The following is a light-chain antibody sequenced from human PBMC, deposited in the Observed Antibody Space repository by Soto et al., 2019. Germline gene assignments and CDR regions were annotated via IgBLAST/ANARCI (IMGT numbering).Light chain of an antibody. CDR1: QRIGNW. V-gene: IGKV1-5*01. J-gene: IGKJ1*01. Sequence: DIQMTQSPSTLSASIGDRVTINCRASQRIGNWLAWYQRKPGKAPKLLIYDASTLKTGVPARFSGSGSGTEFTLTSRSLQADDVASYYCQQYNSYAWTFGQGTKVELK. CDR3: QQYNSYAWT. CDR2: DAS.